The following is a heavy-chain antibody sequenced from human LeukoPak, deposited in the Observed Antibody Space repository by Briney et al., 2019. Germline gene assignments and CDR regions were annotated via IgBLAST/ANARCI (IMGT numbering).Heavy chain of an antibody. J-gene: IGHJ4*02. D-gene: IGHD2/OR15-2a*01. Sequence: GVSLRLSCAASGFTFSDTWMHWVRQAPGEGLVGGSRIRSEGSDTRYAESVKGRFTISRDNAKNTLYLQMNSLRAEDTAVYYCARDWFHAIDYWGQGTLVTVSS. CDR3: ARDWFHAIDY. CDR2: IRSEGSDT. CDR1: GFTFSDTW. V-gene: IGHV3-74*01.